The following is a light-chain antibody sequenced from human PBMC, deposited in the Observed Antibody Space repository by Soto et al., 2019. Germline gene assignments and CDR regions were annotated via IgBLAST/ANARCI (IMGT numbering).Light chain of an antibody. CDR2: AAS. Sequence: IQLTQSPSSLYASVGHILTITCRASQAIRTALGWYQQKPGKVPKLLIYAASSLQSGVPSRFSGSGSGTDFTLTITSLKTQDFANYYCQQSYNSHTITFGQGTKVDIK. CDR1: QAIRTA. J-gene: IGKJ1*01. CDR3: QQSYNSHTIT. V-gene: IGKV1-39*01.